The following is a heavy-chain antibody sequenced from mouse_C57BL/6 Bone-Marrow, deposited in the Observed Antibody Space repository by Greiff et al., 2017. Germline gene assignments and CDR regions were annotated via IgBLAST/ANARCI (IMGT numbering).Heavy chain of an antibody. D-gene: IGHD2-4*01. CDR3: TGPYDYDDEGVDY. CDR1: GFTFSNYW. J-gene: IGHJ2*01. Sequence: EVKLMESGGGLVQPGGSMKLSCVASGFTFSNYWMNWVRQSPEKGLEWVAQIRLKSDNYATHYAESVKGRFTISRDDSKSSVYLQMNNLRAEDTGIYYCTGPYDYDDEGVDYWGQGTTLTVSS. V-gene: IGHV6-3*01. CDR2: IRLKSDNYAT.